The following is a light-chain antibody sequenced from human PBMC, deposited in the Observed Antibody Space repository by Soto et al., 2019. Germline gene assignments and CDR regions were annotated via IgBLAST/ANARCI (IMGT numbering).Light chain of an antibody. CDR3: QQYGDSPPT. CDR2: GTS. V-gene: IGKV3-20*01. CDR1: QSVSSNA. J-gene: IGKJ1*01. Sequence: EIGLTQSPGTLSLSPGESATLSCRASQSVSSNALAWYRRNPGQPPSLLIYGTSTRATDIPRRFSGSGSGTEVTLTITRLEPEDFAVDLCQQYGDSPPTVGQGTKVEV.